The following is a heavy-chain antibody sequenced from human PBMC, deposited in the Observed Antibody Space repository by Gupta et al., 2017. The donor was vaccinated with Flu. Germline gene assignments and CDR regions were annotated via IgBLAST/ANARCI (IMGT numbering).Heavy chain of an antibody. CDR3: AREGCSGGRCYSFWFDP. J-gene: IGHJ5*02. V-gene: IGHV3-7*01. Sequence: MSWVRQAPGKGLEGVANIKRDGSERYYVDSVKGRFTISRDNAKKSLYLQMDSLRAEETAVYYCAREGCSGGRCYSFWFDPWGQGSLVTVAS. CDR2: IKRDGSER. D-gene: IGHD2-15*01.